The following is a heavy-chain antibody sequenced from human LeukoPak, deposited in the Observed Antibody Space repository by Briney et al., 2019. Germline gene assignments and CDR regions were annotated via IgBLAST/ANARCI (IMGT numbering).Heavy chain of an antibody. J-gene: IGHJ4*02. CDR3: ARDRRDSDYDILTGHTIFDY. D-gene: IGHD3-9*01. CDR1: GFTFSDYY. V-gene: IGHV4-59*12. Sequence: GSLRLSCAASGFTFSDYYMSWIRQPPGKGLEWIGYIYYSGSTNYNPSLKSRVTISVDTSKNQFSPKLSSVSAADTAVYYCARDRRDSDYDILTGHTIFDYWGQGTLVTVSS. CDR2: IYYSGST.